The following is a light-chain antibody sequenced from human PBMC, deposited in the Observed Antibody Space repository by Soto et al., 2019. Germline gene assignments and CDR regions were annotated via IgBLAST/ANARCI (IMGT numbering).Light chain of an antibody. CDR2: DAS. J-gene: IGKJ1*01. CDR1: QSVSNN. Sequence: ILMTQSPATLSVSPGERATLSCRASQSVSNNLAWYQQKPGQAPRLLIHDASTRATGIPARFSGSGSGTEFILPISGLQADDVAVYYCQQHSNWPPWTFGQGTKVEIK. V-gene: IGKV3-15*01. CDR3: QQHSNWPPWT.